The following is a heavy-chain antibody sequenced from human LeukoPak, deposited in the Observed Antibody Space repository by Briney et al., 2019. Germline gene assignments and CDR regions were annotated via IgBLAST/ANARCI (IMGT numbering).Heavy chain of an antibody. CDR1: GFTVSSNY. CDR2: IYSGGST. J-gene: IGHJ4*02. V-gene: IGHV3-53*01. Sequence: GGSLRLSCAASGFTVSSNYMSWVRQAPGKGLEWVSVIYSGGSTYYADSVKGRFTISGDNSKNTLYLQMNSLRAEDTAVYYCARNGQFGVVDYWGQGTLVTVSS. CDR3: ARNGQFGVVDY. D-gene: IGHD3-3*01.